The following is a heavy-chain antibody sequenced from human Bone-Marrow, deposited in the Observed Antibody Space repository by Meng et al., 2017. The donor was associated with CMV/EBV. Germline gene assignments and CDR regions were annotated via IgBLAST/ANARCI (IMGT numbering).Heavy chain of an antibody. V-gene: IGHV3-43*01. CDR3: TDEPLRV. Sequence: GGSLRLSCAASGFTFDDYTMHWVRQAPGKGLEWVSLISWDGGSTYYADSVKGRFTISRDNSKNSLYLQMNSLRTEDTAVYYCTDEPLRVWGQGTLVTVSS. CDR2: ISWDGGST. J-gene: IGHJ4*02. CDR1: GFTFDDYT.